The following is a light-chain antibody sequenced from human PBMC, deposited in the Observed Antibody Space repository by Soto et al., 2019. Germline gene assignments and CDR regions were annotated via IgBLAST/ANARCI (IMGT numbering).Light chain of an antibody. CDR3: QQYGSSIFT. CDR1: QSVSSSY. Sequence: EIVLTQSPGTLSLSPGERATLSCRASQSVSSSYLAWYQQKPGKAPRLLIYGASGRATGIPDRFSGSGSGTDFTLTISRLEPEDFAVYYCQQYGSSIFTFGPGTKVDIK. V-gene: IGKV3-20*01. J-gene: IGKJ3*01. CDR2: GAS.